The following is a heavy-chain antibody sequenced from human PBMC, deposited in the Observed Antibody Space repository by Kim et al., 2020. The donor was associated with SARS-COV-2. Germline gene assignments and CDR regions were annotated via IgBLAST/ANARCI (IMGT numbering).Heavy chain of an antibody. V-gene: IGHV1-18*01. CDR3: AGGVPYGSGTKYHFDY. CDR1: GYTFTSYG. D-gene: IGHD3-10*01. Sequence: ASVKVSCKASGYTFTSYGISWVRQAPGQGLEWMGWISAYNGNTNYAQKLQGRVTMTTDTSTSTAYMELRSLRSYDTAVYYCAGGVPYGSGTKYHFDYWGQGTLVTVSS. J-gene: IGHJ4*02. CDR2: ISAYNGNT.